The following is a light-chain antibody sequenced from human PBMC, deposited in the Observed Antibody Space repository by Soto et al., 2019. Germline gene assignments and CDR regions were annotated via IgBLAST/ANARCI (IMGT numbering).Light chain of an antibody. V-gene: IGLV2-14*01. J-gene: IGLJ1*01. CDR3: TSYTRRINYV. CDR2: EVS. Sequence: QSALTHPASMSGSPGQSITISCTGTSSDVGGYNYVSWYQQHPGKAPKLMIYEVSNRPSGVSNRFSGSKSGNTASLTISGLQAEDEADYYCTSYTRRINYVFGNGTKVTV. CDR1: SSDVGGYNY.